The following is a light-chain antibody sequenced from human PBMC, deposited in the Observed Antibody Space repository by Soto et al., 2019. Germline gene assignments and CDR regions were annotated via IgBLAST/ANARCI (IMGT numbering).Light chain of an antibody. Sequence: EVVLTQSPGTLSLSPGERVTILCLASQSVSRTSLAWYQQKPGQTPRLLIYGASSRATGTPDRISGGGSGTHFTLTISRLEPEDFAVYYCQHSVTSSITFGQGTRLEIK. J-gene: IGKJ5*01. CDR3: QHSVTSSIT. V-gene: IGKV3-20*01. CDR1: QSVSRTS. CDR2: GAS.